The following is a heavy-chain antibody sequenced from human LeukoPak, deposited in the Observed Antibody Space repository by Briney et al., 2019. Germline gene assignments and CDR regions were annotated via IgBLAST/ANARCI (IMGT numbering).Heavy chain of an antibody. CDR3: ARFPHYYDSSGYSF. Sequence: HPGGSLRLSCAASGFTFHFYSMTWVRQAPGKRLEWVSYISSRSSTIYYTDSVKGRFTISRDDAKNSLYLQMNSLRDEDTAVYYCARFPHYYDSSGYSFWGQGTLVTVSS. V-gene: IGHV3-48*02. CDR2: ISSRSSTI. D-gene: IGHD3-22*01. CDR1: GFTFHFYS. J-gene: IGHJ4*02.